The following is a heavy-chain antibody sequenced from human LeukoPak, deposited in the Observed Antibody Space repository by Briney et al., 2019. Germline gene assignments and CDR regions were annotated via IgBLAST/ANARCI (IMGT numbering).Heavy chain of an antibody. CDR1: GGSISSYY. V-gene: IGHV4-59*12. CDR3: ARGHDPRGYYFDY. D-gene: IGHD1-26*01. CDR2: IYYSGST. J-gene: IGHJ4*02. Sequence: SETLSLTCTVSGGSISSYYWSWIRQPPGKGLEWIGYIYYSGSTNYNPSLKSRVTMSVDTSKNQFSLKLSSVTAADTAVYYCARGHDPRGYYFDYWGQGTLVTVSS.